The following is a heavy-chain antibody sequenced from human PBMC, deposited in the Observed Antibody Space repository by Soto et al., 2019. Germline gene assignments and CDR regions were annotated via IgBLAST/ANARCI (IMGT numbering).Heavy chain of an antibody. CDR1: GITFSNIW. CDR3: ARITYCTNGVCYFPDYNWFDP. CDR2: INPDATQK. V-gene: IGHV3-7*02. J-gene: IGHJ5*02. D-gene: IGHD2-8*01. Sequence: GGSLRLSCAVSGITFSNIWMSWVRLAPGKGPEWVANINPDATQKFYVDSVEGRFTISRDNAKNSLYLQMNSLRAEDTAVYYCARITYCTNGVCYFPDYNWFDPWGQGTLVTVSS.